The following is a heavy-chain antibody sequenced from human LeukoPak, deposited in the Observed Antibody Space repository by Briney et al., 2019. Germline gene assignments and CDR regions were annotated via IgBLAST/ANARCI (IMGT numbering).Heavy chain of an antibody. CDR1: GFTFTSSA. CDR3: AANTPRVVREDAFDI. J-gene: IGHJ3*02. CDR2: IVVGSGNT. D-gene: IGHD2-21*01. Sequence: GASVKVSCKASGFTFTSSAMQWVRQARGQRLEWIGWIVVGSGNTNYAQNFQERVTITRDMSTSTAYMELSSLRSEDTAVYYCAANTPRVVREDAFDIWGPGTMVTVS. V-gene: IGHV1-58*02.